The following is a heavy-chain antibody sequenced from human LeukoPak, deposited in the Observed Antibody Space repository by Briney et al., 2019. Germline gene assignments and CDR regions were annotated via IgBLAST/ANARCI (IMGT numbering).Heavy chain of an antibody. CDR2: INTNTGNP. D-gene: IGHD2/OR15-2a*01. Sequence: ASVKVSCKASGYTFTSYAMNWVRQAPGQGLEWMGWINTNTGNPTYAQGFTGRFVFSLDTSVSTAYLQISSLKAEDTAVYYSAFPTLSYYYYGMDVWGQGTTVTVSS. J-gene: IGHJ6*02. CDR1: GYTFTSYA. CDR3: AFPTLSYYYYGMDV. V-gene: IGHV7-4-1*02.